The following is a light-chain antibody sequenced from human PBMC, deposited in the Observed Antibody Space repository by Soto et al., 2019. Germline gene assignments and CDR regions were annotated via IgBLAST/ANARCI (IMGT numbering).Light chain of an antibody. Sequence: EIVLTESPSTLALSQGERATLSCRASQSVSNFVAWYQQKPGQAPRLLIYDASNRASGIPDRFSGSGSGTDFTLTISRLEPEDFAVYYCQQYGSSPPWTFGQGTKVDIK. CDR2: DAS. J-gene: IGKJ1*01. CDR1: QSVSNF. V-gene: IGKV3-20*01. CDR3: QQYGSSPPWT.